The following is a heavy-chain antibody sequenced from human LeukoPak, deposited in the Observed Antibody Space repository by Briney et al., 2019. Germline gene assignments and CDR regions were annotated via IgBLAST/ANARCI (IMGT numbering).Heavy chain of an antibody. CDR2: IYYSGST. V-gene: IGHV4-30-4*01. Sequence: SQTLSLTCTVSGGSISSGDYYWSWIRQPPGKGLEWIGYIYYSGSTYYNPSLKSRVTISVDTSKNQFSLKLSSVTAADTAVYYCARGGHSSSWYWKVEKYGMDVWGQGTTVTVSS. J-gene: IGHJ6*02. CDR1: GGSISSGDYY. CDR3: ARGGHSSSWYWKVEKYGMDV. D-gene: IGHD6-13*01.